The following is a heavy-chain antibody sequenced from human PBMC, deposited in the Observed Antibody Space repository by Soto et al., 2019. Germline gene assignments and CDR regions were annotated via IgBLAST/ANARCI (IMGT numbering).Heavy chain of an antibody. CDR3: ASYEGYYGMDV. Sequence: PSETLSLTFTVSGGSISSGDYYWSWIRQPPGKGLEWIGYIYYSGSTYYNPSLKSRVTISVDTSKNQFSLKLSSVTAADTAVYYCASYEGYYGMDVWGQGTTVTVSS. J-gene: IGHJ6*02. D-gene: IGHD5-12*01. CDR2: IYYSGST. V-gene: IGHV4-30-4*01. CDR1: GGSISSGDYY.